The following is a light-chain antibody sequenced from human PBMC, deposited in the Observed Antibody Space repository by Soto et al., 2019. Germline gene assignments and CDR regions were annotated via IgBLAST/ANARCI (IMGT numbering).Light chain of an antibody. CDR1: QSITTW. CDR3: HHHNMYSPWS. Sequence: DIQMTQSPSTVSAYVGDSATITCRASQSITTWLAWYQQRPGKAPKLLIYDVSSLQSGVPSRFSGSGSGTEFTPTISSMLQDDFVTYYFHHHNMYSPWSFGQGTKVEIK. CDR2: DVS. V-gene: IGKV1-5*01. J-gene: IGKJ1*01.